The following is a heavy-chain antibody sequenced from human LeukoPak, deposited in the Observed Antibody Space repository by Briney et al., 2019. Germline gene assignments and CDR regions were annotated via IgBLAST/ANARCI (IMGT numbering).Heavy chain of an antibody. CDR1: GYTFTSYD. J-gene: IGHJ6*02. CDR3: ARDGAPRQLAGGMDV. V-gene: IGHV1-18*01. D-gene: IGHD6-13*01. CDR2: ISAYNGNT. Sequence: GASVKGSCKASGYTFTSYDISWVRQAPGQGLEWMGWISAYNGNTNYAQKLQGRVTMTTDTSTSTAYMELRSLRSDDTAVYYCARDGAPRQLAGGMDVWGQGTTVTVSS.